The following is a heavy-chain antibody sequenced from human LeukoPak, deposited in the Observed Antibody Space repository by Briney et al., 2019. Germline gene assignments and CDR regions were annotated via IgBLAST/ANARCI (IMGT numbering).Heavy chain of an antibody. CDR1: GGSISTGDYW. V-gene: IGHV4-39*01. J-gene: IGHJ4*02. CDR2: IFHTGKT. CDR3: ARQMGVGVWALDY. D-gene: IGHD3-16*01. Sequence: SETLSLTCDVSGGSISTGDYWWGWLRQPPGKGLEWIGIIFHTGKTHDNPSLRGRVSMSVDTSKNQFSLRLSAVTAADTAVYYCARQMGVGVWALDYWGQGALVTVSS.